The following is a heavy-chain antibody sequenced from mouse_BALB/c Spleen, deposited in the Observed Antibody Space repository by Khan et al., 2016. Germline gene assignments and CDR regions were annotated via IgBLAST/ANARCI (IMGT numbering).Heavy chain of an antibody. V-gene: IGHV3-2*02. Sequence: EVKLLESGPGLVKPSQSLSLTCTVTGYSITSDYTWNWIRQFPGNRLEWMGYISYSGSTSYNPSLKSRISITRDTSKNQFFLQLNYVTSEDTATSYCARSDYDDKDAMTYWGQGTSVTVSS. CDR3: ARSDYDDKDAMTY. CDR2: ISYSGST. J-gene: IGHJ4*01. D-gene: IGHD2-4*01. CDR1: GYSITSDYT.